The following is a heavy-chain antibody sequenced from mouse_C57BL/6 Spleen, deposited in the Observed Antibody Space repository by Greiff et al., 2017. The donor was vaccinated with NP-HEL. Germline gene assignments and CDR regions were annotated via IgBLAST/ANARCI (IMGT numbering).Heavy chain of an antibody. Sequence: VQLQESGAELVRPGTSVKVSCKASGYAFTNYLIEWVKQRPGQGLEWIGVINPGSGGTNYNEKFKGKATLTADKSSSTAYMQLSSLTSEDSAVYFCARGGYDGVDYWGQGTTLTVSS. J-gene: IGHJ2*01. D-gene: IGHD2-2*01. CDR2: INPGSGGT. V-gene: IGHV1-54*01. CDR1: GYAFTNYL. CDR3: ARGGYDGVDY.